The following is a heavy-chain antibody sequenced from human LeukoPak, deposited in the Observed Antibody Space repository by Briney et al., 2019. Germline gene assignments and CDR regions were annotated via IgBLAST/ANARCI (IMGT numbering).Heavy chain of an antibody. CDR1: GGSISSSSYY. V-gene: IGHV4-39*07. J-gene: IGHJ4*02. D-gene: IGHD5-18*01. CDR3: ARDQEYSYGHFDY. Sequence: PSETLSLTCTVSGGSISSSSYYWGWIRQPPGKGLEWIGRIYTSGSTNYNPSLKSRVTISVDTSKNQLSLKLSSVTAADTAVYYCARDQEYSYGHFDYWGQGTLVTVSS. CDR2: IYTSGST.